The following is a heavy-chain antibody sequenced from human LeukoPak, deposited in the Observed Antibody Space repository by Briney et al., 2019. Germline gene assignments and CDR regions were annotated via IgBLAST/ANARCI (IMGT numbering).Heavy chain of an antibody. J-gene: IGHJ6*02. CDR1: GGSFSGYY. D-gene: IGHD3-9*01. CDR2: INHSGST. Sequence: PSETLSLTCAVYGGSFSGYYWSWIRQPPGKGLEWIGEINHSGSTNYNPSLKSRVTISVDTSKNQFSLKLSSVTAADTAVYYCARGFRRYFDWLSHGYYYYGMDAWGQGTTVTVSS. V-gene: IGHV4-34*01. CDR3: ARGFRRYFDWLSHGYYYYGMDA.